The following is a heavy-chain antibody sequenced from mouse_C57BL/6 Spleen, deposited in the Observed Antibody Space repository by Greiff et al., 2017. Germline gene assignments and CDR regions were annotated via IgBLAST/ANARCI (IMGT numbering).Heavy chain of an antibody. CDR2: IDPENGDT. CDR3: TTYYYGSSYVG. J-gene: IGHJ2*01. CDR1: GFNIKDDY. V-gene: IGHV14-4*01. D-gene: IGHD1-1*01. Sequence: VQLKQSGAELVRPGASVKLSCTASGFNIKDDYMHWVKQRPEQGLEWIGWIDPENGDTEYASKFQGKATITADTSSNTAYLQLSSLTAEDTAVYYCTTYYYGSSYVGWGQGTTLTVSS.